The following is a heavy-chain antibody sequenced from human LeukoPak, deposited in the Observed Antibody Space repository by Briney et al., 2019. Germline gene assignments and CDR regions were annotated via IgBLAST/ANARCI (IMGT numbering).Heavy chain of an antibody. CDR1: GFMFSEYP. CDR2: IRATSDTL. V-gene: IGHV3-48*02. D-gene: IGHD2-21*02. CDR3: VRDHDFAFDI. Sequence: GGSLRLSCVASGFMFSEYPMNWVRQAPGKGLEWVSHIRATSDTLTYADSVKGRFTVSRDNAKNSLYLQMNGLRDGDSAVYYCVRDHDFAFDIWGQGTMVTVSS. J-gene: IGHJ3*02.